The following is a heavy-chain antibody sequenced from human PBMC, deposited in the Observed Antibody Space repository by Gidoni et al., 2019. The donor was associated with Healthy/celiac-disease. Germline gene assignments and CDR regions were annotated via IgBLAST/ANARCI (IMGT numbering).Heavy chain of an antibody. J-gene: IGHJ5*02. V-gene: IGHV1-46*01. CDR1: GYTFTSYY. D-gene: IGHD3-16*02. CDR2: SNPSGGST. CDR3: ASSVMITFGGVIVRPNWFDP. Sequence: QVQLVQSGAEVKKPGASVKVSCKASGYTFTSYYMNWVRQAPGQGLEWMGISNPSGGSTSYAQKFQGRVTMTRDTSTSTVYMELSSLRSEDTAVYYCASSVMITFGGVIVRPNWFDPWGQGTLVTVSS.